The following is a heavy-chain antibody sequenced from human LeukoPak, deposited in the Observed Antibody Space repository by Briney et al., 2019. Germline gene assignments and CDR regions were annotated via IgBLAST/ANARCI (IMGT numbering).Heavy chain of an antibody. D-gene: IGHD3-16*01. CDR3: ARGGKFRLGMSRADY. Sequence: SETLSLTCTVSGGSISSSSYYWGWIRQPPGKGLEWIGSIYYSGSTYYNPSLKSRVTISVDTSKNQFSLKLSSVTAADTAVHYCARGGKFRLGMSRADYWGQGTLVTVSS. J-gene: IGHJ4*02. CDR1: GGSISSSSYY. CDR2: IYYSGST. V-gene: IGHV4-39*01.